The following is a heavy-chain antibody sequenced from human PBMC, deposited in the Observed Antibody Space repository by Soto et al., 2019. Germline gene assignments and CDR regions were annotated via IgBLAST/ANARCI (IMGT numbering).Heavy chain of an antibody. V-gene: IGHV3-21*01. CDR2: IYRSSVFRFGPNE. J-gene: IGHJ4*02. CDR1: GFTFSSHS. Sequence: PGGSLRLSCAASGFTFSSHSMNWVRQAPGKGLEWVASIYRSSVFRFGPNEFYADSVRGRFIISRDNTNNLVFLQRDSLRVEDTAVYYCAREFSSQLPLDYWGQGTLVTVSS. CDR3: AREFSSQLPLDY.